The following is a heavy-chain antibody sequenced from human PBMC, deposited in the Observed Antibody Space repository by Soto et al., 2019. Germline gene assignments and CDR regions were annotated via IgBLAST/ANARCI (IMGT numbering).Heavy chain of an antibody. CDR3: ARSQTGTTVPYYYYYMDV. J-gene: IGHJ6*03. CDR2: INPNSGGT. CDR1: GYTFTGYY. Sequence: ASVKVSCKASGYTFTGYYMHWVRQAPGQGLEWMGWINPNSGGTNYAQKFQGWVTMTRDTSISTAYMELSRLRSDDTAVYYCARSQTGTTVPYYYYYMDVWGKGTTVTVSS. D-gene: IGHD1-1*01. V-gene: IGHV1-2*04.